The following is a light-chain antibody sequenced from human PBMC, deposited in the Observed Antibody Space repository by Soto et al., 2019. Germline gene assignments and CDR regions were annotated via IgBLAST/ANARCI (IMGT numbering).Light chain of an antibody. V-gene: IGLV3-21*04. CDR1: NMGSKS. Sequence: SYELTQPPSVSVAPGKTARITCGGNNMGSKSVHWYQQKPGQTPVLVIYYDSDRPAGIPERFSGSNSGNTATLTISRGEAGDEADYYCQVWDSSSDHPVVFGGGTKVTVL. J-gene: IGLJ2*01. CDR3: QVWDSSSDHPVV. CDR2: YDS.